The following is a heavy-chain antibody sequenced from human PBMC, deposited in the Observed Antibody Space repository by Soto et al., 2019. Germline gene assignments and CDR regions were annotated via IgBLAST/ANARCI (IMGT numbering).Heavy chain of an antibody. Sequence: GGSLRLSCAASGFTFSSYAMSWVRQAPGKGLEWVSAISGSGGSTYYADSVKGRFTISRDNSKNTLYLQMNSLRAEDTAVYYCAKGYCSSTSCYETIWFDPWGQGTLVTVSS. CDR1: GFTFSSYA. CDR2: ISGSGGST. CDR3: AKGYCSSTSCYETIWFDP. V-gene: IGHV3-23*01. D-gene: IGHD2-2*01. J-gene: IGHJ5*02.